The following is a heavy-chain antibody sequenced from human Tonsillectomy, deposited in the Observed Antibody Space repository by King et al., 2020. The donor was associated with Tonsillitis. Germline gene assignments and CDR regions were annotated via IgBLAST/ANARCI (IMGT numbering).Heavy chain of an antibody. CDR2: ISYDGSNK. CDR1: GFTFSSYG. J-gene: IGHJ4*02. V-gene: IGHV3-33*05. Sequence: VQLVESGGGVVQPGRSLRLSCAASGFTFSSYGMHWVRQAPGKGLEWVAVISYDGSNKYYADSVKGRFTISRDNSKNTLYLQMNSLRAEDTAVYYCARGWGYYYDSSGYQALDYWGQGTLVTVSS. D-gene: IGHD3-22*01. CDR3: ARGWGYYYDSSGYQALDY.